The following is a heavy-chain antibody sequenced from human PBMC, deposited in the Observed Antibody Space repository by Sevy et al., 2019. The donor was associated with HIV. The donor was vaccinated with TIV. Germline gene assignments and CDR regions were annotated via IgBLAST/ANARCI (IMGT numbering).Heavy chain of an antibody. Sequence: GGSLRLSCAASGFTFSAYDIHWVRQATGKGLEWVSAIGSAGDTYYPGSVKGRFTISRENAKNSLYLQMNSLRAGDTAIYYCARSSSGPLDNWGQGTLVTVSS. J-gene: IGHJ4*02. CDR2: IGSAGDT. CDR1: GFTFSAYD. D-gene: IGHD3-22*01. CDR3: ARSSSGPLDN. V-gene: IGHV3-13*01.